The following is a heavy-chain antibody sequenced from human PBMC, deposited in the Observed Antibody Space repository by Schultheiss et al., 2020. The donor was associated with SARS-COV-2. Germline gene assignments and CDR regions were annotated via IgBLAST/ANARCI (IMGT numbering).Heavy chain of an antibody. Sequence: GGSLRLSCKGSGYSFTSYWIGWVRQMPGKGLEWMGIIYPGDSDTKYSPSFQGQVTFSADKSISTAYLQWSSLKASDTAMYYCARLRYDFNYGMDVWGQGTTVTVSS. V-gene: IGHV5-51*01. CDR2: IYPGDSDT. J-gene: IGHJ6*02. CDR1: GYSFTSYW. D-gene: IGHD3-3*01. CDR3: ARLRYDFNYGMDV.